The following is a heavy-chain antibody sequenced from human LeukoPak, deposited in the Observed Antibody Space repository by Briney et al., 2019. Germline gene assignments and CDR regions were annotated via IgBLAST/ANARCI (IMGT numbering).Heavy chain of an antibody. CDR3: GKDTDYGDHPVDF. V-gene: IGHV3-30*18. D-gene: IGHD4-17*01. J-gene: IGHJ4*02. Sequence: PGGSLRLSCAASGFTFNNYGMHWVRQAPGKGLEWVAIISYDGSSKYYVDSVKGRFTISRDNSKNALYLQMNSLRPEDTAVYYCGKDTDYGDHPVDFWGQGTLVTVSS. CDR1: GFTFNNYG. CDR2: ISYDGSSK.